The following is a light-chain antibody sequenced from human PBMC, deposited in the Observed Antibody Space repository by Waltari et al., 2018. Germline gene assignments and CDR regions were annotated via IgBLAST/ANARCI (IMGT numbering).Light chain of an antibody. CDR3: QQRRSWPLT. V-gene: IGKV3-11*01. J-gene: IGKJ4*01. CDR2: DTS. CDR1: HSVDWY. Sequence: EIVFTQYPATLSLSPGERATLSCRASHSVDWYLAWYQQRPGQPPRLLIYDTSNRAPGIPARFSGSGSDTDFTFTISSLEPEDFAVYYCQQRRSWPLTFGGGTKVEIE.